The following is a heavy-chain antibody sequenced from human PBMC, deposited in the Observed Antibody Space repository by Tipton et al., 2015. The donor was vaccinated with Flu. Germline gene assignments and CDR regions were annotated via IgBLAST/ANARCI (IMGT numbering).Heavy chain of an antibody. Sequence: GSLRLSCAASGFTFSSYSMTWVRQAPGKGLEWVSSISRMSSDIYYADSVKGRFTISRDNAKNSLYLQTNSLRVDDTAVYYCAREFCPNYYDSSGCTFDYWGQGTLVTVSS. V-gene: IGHV3-21*01. CDR2: ISRMSSDI. J-gene: IGHJ4*02. CDR1: GFTFSSYS. CDR3: AREFCPNYYDSSGCTFDY. D-gene: IGHD3-22*01.